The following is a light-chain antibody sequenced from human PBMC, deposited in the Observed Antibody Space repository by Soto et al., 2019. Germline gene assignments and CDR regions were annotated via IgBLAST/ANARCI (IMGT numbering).Light chain of an antibody. CDR3: QQYDNWPPT. V-gene: IGKV3D-15*01. CDR2: GAS. CDR1: QSVRSN. J-gene: IGKJ5*01. Sequence: EILMTQSPSTVAISPGERATLSCGASQSVRSNLAWYHQKPGQAPRLLIYGASTRATGIPARFSGSGSGTEFTLTINSLKYEDFVVYYCQQYDNWPPTFGQGTRLRL.